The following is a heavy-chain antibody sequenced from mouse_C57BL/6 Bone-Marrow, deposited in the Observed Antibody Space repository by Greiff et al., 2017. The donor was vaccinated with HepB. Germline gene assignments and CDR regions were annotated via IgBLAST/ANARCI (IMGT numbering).Heavy chain of an antibody. CDR2: IYPRSGNT. J-gene: IGHJ3*01. CDR3: AREDYGSSPYAY. Sequence: QVQLQQSGAELARPGASVKLSCKASGYTFTSYGISWVKQRTGQGLEWIGEIYPRSGNTYYNEKFKGKATLTADKSSSTAYMELRSLTSEDSAVYFCAREDYGSSPYAYWDQGTLVTVSA. CDR1: GYTFTSYG. D-gene: IGHD1-1*01. V-gene: IGHV1-81*01.